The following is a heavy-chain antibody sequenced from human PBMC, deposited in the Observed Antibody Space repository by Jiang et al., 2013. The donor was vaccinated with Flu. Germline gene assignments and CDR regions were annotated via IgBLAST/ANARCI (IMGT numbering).Heavy chain of an antibody. Sequence: GAEVKKPGSSVKVSCKASGGTFSSYAISWVRQAPGQGLEWMGRIIPILGIATYAQKFQGRVTITADKSTSTAYMELSSLRSEDTAVYYCARQDDTMMVPSRDPWGQGTLVTVSS. V-gene: IGHV1-69*04. D-gene: IGHD3-22*01. J-gene: IGHJ5*02. CDR2: IIPILGIA. CDR1: GGTFSSYA. CDR3: ARQDDTMMVPSRDP.